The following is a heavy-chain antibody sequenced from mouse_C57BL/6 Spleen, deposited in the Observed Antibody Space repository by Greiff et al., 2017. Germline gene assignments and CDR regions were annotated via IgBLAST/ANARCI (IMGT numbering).Heavy chain of an antibody. Sequence: VQLQQSGAELVRPGASVKLSCKASGYTFTDYYINWVKQRPGQGLEWIARIYPGSGNTYYNEKFKGKATLTAEKSSSAAYMQLSSLTSEDSAVYFCARSYGSSEYYFGWWGQGTTPTAST. CDR3: ARSYGSSEYYFGW. CDR1: GYTFTDYY. V-gene: IGHV1-76*01. D-gene: IGHD1-1*01. J-gene: IGHJ2*01. CDR2: IYPGSGNT.